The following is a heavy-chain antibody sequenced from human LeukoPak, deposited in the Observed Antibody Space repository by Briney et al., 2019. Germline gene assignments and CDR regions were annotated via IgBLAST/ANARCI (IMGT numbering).Heavy chain of an antibody. CDR1: GFTFSKYW. CDR2: IKLDGSEK. J-gene: IGHJ4*02. CDR3: ATYGVAVRALDY. D-gene: IGHD6-19*01. V-gene: IGHV3-7*05. Sequence: AGGSLRLSCVVSGFTFSKYWMRCVRHAPGKAPEWVANIKLDGSEKYYVDSVKGRFTISRGNAKNSLYLQMNSLRAEDTAVYYCATYGVAVRALDYWGQGTLVTVSS.